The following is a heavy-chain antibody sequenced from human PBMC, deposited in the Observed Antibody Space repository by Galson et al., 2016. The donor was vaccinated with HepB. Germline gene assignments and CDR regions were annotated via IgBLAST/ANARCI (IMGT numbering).Heavy chain of an antibody. CDR1: GFTFSGYW. Sequence: SLRLSCAASGFTFSGYWMHWVRQPPGKGPVWVSRMNPNGNTVDYEDSVKGRFTISRDNAKSTLYLQMNSLGVEDTDIYYCAKEGIREDLMEAEITFLDVWGQGTPVTVSS. CDR2: MNPNGNTV. J-gene: IGHJ6*02. D-gene: IGHD2-15*01. CDR3: AKEGIREDLMEAEITFLDV. V-gene: IGHV3-74*01.